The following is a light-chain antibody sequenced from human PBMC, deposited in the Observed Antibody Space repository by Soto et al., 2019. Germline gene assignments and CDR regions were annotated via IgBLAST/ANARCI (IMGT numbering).Light chain of an antibody. CDR1: SSDVGGYNY. CDR3: SSYTSSSTWV. V-gene: IGLV2-8*01. Sequence: QSALTQPPSASGSPGQSVTISCTGTSSDVGGYNYVSWYQQHPGKAPKLMIYEVTKRPSGVPDRFSGSKSVNTASLTVSGLQAEDEADYYCSSYTSSSTWVFGGGTQLTVL. CDR2: EVT. J-gene: IGLJ3*02.